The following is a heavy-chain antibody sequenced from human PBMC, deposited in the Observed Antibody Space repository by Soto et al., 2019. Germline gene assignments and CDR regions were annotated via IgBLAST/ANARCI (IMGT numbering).Heavy chain of an antibody. Sequence: QVQLVESGGGLVKPGGSLRLSCFTSGFTFKDYYMGWIRQAPGKGLEWLSYISSTGDAVYDADSVKGRFTTSRDNTKKSLILHMDSLAVEDSAVYYCARGSRQRFLEWLLFDYWGQGALVSVSS. CDR3: ARGSRQRFLEWLLFDY. D-gene: IGHD3-3*01. V-gene: IGHV3-11*01. J-gene: IGHJ4*02. CDR2: ISSTGDAV. CDR1: GFTFKDYY.